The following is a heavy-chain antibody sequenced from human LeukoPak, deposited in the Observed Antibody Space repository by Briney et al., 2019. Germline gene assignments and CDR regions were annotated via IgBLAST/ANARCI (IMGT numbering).Heavy chain of an antibody. J-gene: IGHJ4*02. CDR1: GGSITSFY. D-gene: IGHD4-23*01. CDR2: VYYSGT. CDR3: ARGSHYGGLYYFDY. V-gene: IGHV4-59*01. Sequence: SETLSLTCTVSGGSITSFYWNWIRQPPGEGLEYIGYVYYSGTNYNPSLKSRVTISMDTSKNQFSLNLNSVTAADTAVYFCARGSHYGGLYYFDYWGQGALVTVSS.